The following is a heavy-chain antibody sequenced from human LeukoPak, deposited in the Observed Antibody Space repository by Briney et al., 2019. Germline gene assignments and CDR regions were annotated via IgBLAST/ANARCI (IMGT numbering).Heavy chain of an antibody. J-gene: IGHJ4*02. CDR1: GGSISSSSYY. V-gene: IGHV4-39*07. CDR2: IYYSGST. D-gene: IGHD1-26*01. Sequence: PSETLSLTCTVSGGSISSSSYYWGWIRQPPGKGLEWIGSIYYSGSTYYNPSLKSRVTISVDTSKNQFSLKLSSVTAADTAVYYCARGEEWEPPFDYWGQGTLVTVSS. CDR3: ARGEEWEPPFDY.